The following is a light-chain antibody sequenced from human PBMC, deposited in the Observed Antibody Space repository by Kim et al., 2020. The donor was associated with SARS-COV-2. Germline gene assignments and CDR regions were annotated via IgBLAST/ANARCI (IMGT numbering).Light chain of an antibody. J-gene: IGKJ1*01. CDR3: HQPNNGWT. CDR1: QSVSSS. CDR2: DAS. Sequence: SLSPGGRATLSCSASQSVSSSLAWYQQKPGQTPRVVIYDASNRATGIPARFSGSGSGTDFTLTISSLEPEDFAVYYCHQPNNGWTFGQGTKVDIK. V-gene: IGKV3-11*01.